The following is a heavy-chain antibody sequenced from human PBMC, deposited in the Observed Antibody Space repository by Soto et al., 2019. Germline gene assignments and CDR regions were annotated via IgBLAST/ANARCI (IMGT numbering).Heavy chain of an antibody. Sequence: QVQLQESGPGLVKPSETLSLTCTVSGGSISSYYWSWIRQPPGKGLEWIGYIYYSGSTNYNPSLKSPVTISVDTSKNQFSLKLSSVTAADTAVYYCARHGVWFGELLLTRYGMDVWGQGTTVTVSS. CDR1: GGSISSYY. CDR2: IYYSGST. J-gene: IGHJ6*02. V-gene: IGHV4-59*01. CDR3: ARHGVWFGELLLTRYGMDV. D-gene: IGHD3-10*01.